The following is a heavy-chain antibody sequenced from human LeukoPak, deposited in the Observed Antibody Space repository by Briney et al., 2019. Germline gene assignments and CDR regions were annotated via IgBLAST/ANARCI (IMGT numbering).Heavy chain of an antibody. CDR3: ARDSPFAY. V-gene: IGHV3-33*01. J-gene: IGHJ4*02. Sequence: PGGSLRLSCAASGFTLSSHDMHWVRQAPGKGLEWVAVTWYDGSKEYYGDSVKGRFTISRDNSKNTLSLQMNSLRAEDTAVYYCARDSPFAYWGQGTLVTVSS. CDR1: GFTLSSHD. CDR2: TWYDGSKE.